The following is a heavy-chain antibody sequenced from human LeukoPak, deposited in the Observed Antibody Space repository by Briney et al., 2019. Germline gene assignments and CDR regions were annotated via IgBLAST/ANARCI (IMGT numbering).Heavy chain of an antibody. V-gene: IGHV4-30-2*01. J-gene: IGHJ4*02. Sequence: PSETLSLTYTVSGGSISSGGYYWSWIRQPPGKGLEWIGYIYHSGSTYYNPSLKSRVTISVDRSKNQFSLKLSSVTAADTAVYSSPSEIGYSGSYYGSWGQGTLVTVSS. CDR1: GGSISSGGYY. CDR2: IYHSGST. CDR3: PSEIGYSGSYYGS. D-gene: IGHD1-26*01.